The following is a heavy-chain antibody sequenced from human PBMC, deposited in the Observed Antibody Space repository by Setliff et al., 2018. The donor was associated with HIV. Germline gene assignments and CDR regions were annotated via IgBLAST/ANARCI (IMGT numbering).Heavy chain of an antibody. CDR3: AKCSGYYSTDAFDI. CDR2: INGDGSST. CDR1: GFTFSSHW. D-gene: IGHD3-22*01. Sequence: PGGSLRLSCAASGFTFSSHWMHWVRQAPGKGLVWVSRINGDGSSTTYADSVKGRFTISRDNAKNTLYLQMNSLRAEDTAVYYCAKCSGYYSTDAFDIWGQGTMVTVSS. V-gene: IGHV3-74*01. J-gene: IGHJ3*02.